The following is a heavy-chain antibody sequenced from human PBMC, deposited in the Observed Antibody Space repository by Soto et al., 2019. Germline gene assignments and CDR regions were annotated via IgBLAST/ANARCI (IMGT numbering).Heavy chain of an antibody. V-gene: IGHV4-31*03. D-gene: IGHD3-22*01. J-gene: IGHJ5*02. CDR3: ARGKRNPNYYDSSGYYNWFDP. CDR2: IYYSGST. Sequence: SETLSLTCTVSGGSISSGGYYWSWIRQHPGKGLEWIGYIYYSGSTYYNPSLKSRVTISVDTSKNQFSLKLSSVTAADTAVYYCARGKRNPNYYDSSGYYNWFDPWGQGTLVTVSS. CDR1: GGSISSGGYY.